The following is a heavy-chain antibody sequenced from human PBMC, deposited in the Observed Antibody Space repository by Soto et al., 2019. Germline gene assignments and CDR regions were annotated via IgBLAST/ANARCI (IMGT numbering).Heavy chain of an antibody. J-gene: IGHJ4*02. Sequence: QVQLVQSGAEVKKPGASVKVSCKASGYTFTSYGISWVRQAPGQGLEWMGWISAYNGNTNYAQKLQGRVTMTTDTATRKAYMELRSLRSEYSAVYYCARAGGSYLRWYFDYWGQGTLVTVSS. CDR1: GYTFTSYG. D-gene: IGHD1-26*01. CDR3: ARAGGSYLRWYFDY. CDR2: ISAYNGNT. V-gene: IGHV1-18*01.